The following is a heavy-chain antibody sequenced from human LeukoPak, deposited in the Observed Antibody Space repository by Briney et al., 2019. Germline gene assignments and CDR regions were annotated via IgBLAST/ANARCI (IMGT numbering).Heavy chain of an antibody. V-gene: IGHV4-34*01. CDR2: INHSGST. Sequence: KTSETLSLTCAVYGGFFSGYYWSWIRQPPGKGLECIGEINHSGSTNYNPSLKSRVTISVDTSKNQFSLKLSSVTAADTAVYYCARRAKTHYYYYYYMDVWGKGTTVTVSS. CDR1: GGFFSGYY. CDR3: ARRAKTHYYYYYYMDV. J-gene: IGHJ6*03. D-gene: IGHD1-26*01.